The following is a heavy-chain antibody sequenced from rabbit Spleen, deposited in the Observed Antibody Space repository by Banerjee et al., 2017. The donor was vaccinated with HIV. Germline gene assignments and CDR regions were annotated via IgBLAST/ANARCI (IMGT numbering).Heavy chain of an antibody. CDR2: INAINGNA. J-gene: IGHJ2*01. CDR1: GFSFSYRQV. CDR3: ARNYVNAFDP. D-gene: IGHD1-1*01. Sequence: QEQLMESGGGLVKPEGSLTLTCTASGFSFSYRQVMCWVRQAPGKGLEWIACINAINGNAVYTNWAKRRFTISKTSSTTVSLQVTSLTGADTATYFCARNYVNAFDPWGPGTLVTVS. V-gene: IGHV1S45*01.